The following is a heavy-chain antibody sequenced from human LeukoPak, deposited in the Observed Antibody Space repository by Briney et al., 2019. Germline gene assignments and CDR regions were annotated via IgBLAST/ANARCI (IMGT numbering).Heavy chain of an antibody. Sequence: ASAKVSCKASGYTFTSYAMNWVRQAPGQGLEWMGWINTNTGNPTYAQGFTGRFVFSLDTSVSTAYLQISSLKAEDTAVYYCAREGYYDSSGYSLEWYFDYWGQGTLVTVSS. CDR1: GYTFTSYA. CDR2: INTNTGNP. CDR3: AREGYYDSSGYSLEWYFDY. J-gene: IGHJ4*02. V-gene: IGHV7-4-1*02. D-gene: IGHD3-22*01.